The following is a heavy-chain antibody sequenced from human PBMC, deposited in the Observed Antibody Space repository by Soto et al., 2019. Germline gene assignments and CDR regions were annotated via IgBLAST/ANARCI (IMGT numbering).Heavy chain of an antibody. V-gene: IGHV1-18*01. Sequence: ASVKVSCKSSGYTFTSYCISWVRQAPGQGLEWMGWISAYNGNTNYAQKLQGRVTMTTDTSTSTAYMELRSLRSDDTAVYYCARDLAARRDDYWGQGTLVTVSS. CDR2: ISAYNGNT. CDR1: GYTFTSYC. CDR3: ARDLAARRDDY. D-gene: IGHD6-6*01. J-gene: IGHJ4*02.